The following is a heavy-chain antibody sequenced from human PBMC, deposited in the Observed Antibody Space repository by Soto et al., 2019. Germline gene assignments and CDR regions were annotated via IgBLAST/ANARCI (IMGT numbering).Heavy chain of an antibody. V-gene: IGHV4-59*11. CDR2: VYYSGAT. D-gene: IGHD2-21*01. Sequence: QVQLQESGPGLVKPSETLSLTCTVAGGSLTDHYWNWFRQSPGRGLQWIGYVYYSGATSYNPSLTSRVTMPVDTSTNQFSLKLRSVTAADTAVYFCARGNDWKSSTFDIWGQGTMVSVSS. CDR3: ARGNDWKSSTFDI. CDR1: GGSLTDHY. J-gene: IGHJ3*02.